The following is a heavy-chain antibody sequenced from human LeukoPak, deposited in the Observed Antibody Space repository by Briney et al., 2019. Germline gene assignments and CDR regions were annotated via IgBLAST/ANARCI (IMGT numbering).Heavy chain of an antibody. Sequence: PGGSLRLSCAASGFTFDDYGMSWVRQAPGKGLEWVSGINWNGGSTGYADSVKGRFTISRDNAKNSLYLQMNSLRAEDTALYYCAREGRSISMVRGVVYYYYYGMDVWGQGTTVTVSS. CDR3: AREGRSISMVRGVVYYYYYGMDV. V-gene: IGHV3-20*04. J-gene: IGHJ6*02. CDR1: GFTFDDYG. CDR2: INWNGGST. D-gene: IGHD3-10*01.